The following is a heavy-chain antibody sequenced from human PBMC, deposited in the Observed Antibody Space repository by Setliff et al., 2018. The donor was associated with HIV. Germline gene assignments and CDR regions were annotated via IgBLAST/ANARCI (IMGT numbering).Heavy chain of an antibody. Sequence: KPSETLSLTCTVSGASIRSDYWSWIRQPPGKALEWLARIDWEDDKFYSTSLKTRLTISKDTSKNQVVLTMTNMGPLDTATYFCARTYGSASKLDYWGPGTLVTVSS. CDR2: IDWEDDK. CDR1: GASIRSDY. V-gene: IGHV2-70*04. D-gene: IGHD3-10*01. CDR3: ARTYGSASKLDY. J-gene: IGHJ4*02.